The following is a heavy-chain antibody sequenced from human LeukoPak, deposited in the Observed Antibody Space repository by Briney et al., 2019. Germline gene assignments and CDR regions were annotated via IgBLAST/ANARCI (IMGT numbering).Heavy chain of an antibody. V-gene: IGHV4-39*07. D-gene: IGHD3-10*01. CDR2: IYYSGST. CDR3: ARDYMVRGSRWSTYYFDY. CDR1: GGSISSSSYY. Sequence: SETLSLTCTVSGGSISSSSYYWGWIRQPPGKGLEWIGSIYYSGSTYYNPSLKSRVTISVDTSKNQFSLKLSSVTAADTAVYYCARDYMVRGSRWSTYYFDYWGQGTLVTVSS. J-gene: IGHJ4*02.